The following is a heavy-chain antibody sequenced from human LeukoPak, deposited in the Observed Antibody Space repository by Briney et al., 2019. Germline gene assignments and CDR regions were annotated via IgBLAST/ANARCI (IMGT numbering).Heavy chain of an antibody. CDR2: ISGSGGST. CDR1: GFTVSSNY. D-gene: IGHD3-10*02. V-gene: IGHV3-23*01. CDR3: AKSTDLPVPRYYFDY. Sequence: GGSLRLSCAASGFTVSSNYMSWVRQAPGKGLEWVSAISGSGGSTYYADSVKGRFTISRDNSKNTLYLQMNSLRAEDTAVYYCAKSTDLPVPRYYFDYWGQGTLVTVSS. J-gene: IGHJ4*02.